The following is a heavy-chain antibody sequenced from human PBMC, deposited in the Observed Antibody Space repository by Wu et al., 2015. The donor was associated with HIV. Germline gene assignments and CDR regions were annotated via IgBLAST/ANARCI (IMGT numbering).Heavy chain of an antibody. J-gene: IGHJ3*02. CDR3: VRVVPLXFLGI. D-gene: IGHD3-3*01. V-gene: IGHV1-2*02. CDR2: MNPNSGGT. Sequence: QLQLVQSGTEVKKPGASLKVSCKASGYTFTGYYLHWVRQAPGQGLEWMGWMNPNSGGTKYAQNFQGRVTMTRDTSISTAYMELSRLTSDDTAVYYCVRVVPLXFLGIWGQGTMITVSS. CDR1: GYTFTGYY.